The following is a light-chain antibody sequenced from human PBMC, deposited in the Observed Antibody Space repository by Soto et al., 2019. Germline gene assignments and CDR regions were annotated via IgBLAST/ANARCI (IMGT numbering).Light chain of an antibody. CDR3: QKYNRAPLT. Sequence: DVQMTQSPSSLSAFVGDRVTITCRASQGIAPYLAWFQQKPGKVPKLLSCATSTLQSGDPSRFSGSGSGTDFTLTINSLQPEDVRNYYCQKYNRAPLTFGGGTKVEIK. CDR1: QGIAPY. V-gene: IGKV1-27*01. CDR2: ATS. J-gene: IGKJ4*01.